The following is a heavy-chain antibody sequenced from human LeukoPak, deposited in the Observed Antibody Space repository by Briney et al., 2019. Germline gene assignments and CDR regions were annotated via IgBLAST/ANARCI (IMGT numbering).Heavy chain of an antibody. Sequence: GGSLRLSCAASGFTFSSYWMSWVRQAPGQGLEWVANIKQDGSEKYYVDSVKGRFTISRDNAKNSLYLQMSSLRAEDTAVYYCAGGGWYDQDCFDYWGQGTLVTVSS. J-gene: IGHJ4*02. V-gene: IGHV3-7*01. CDR3: AGGGWYDQDCFDY. CDR2: IKQDGSEK. CDR1: GFTFSSYW. D-gene: IGHD6-19*01.